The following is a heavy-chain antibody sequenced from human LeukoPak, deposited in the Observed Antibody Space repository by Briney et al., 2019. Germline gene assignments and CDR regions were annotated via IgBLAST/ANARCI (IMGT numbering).Heavy chain of an antibody. CDR2: IYHSGST. D-gene: IGHD5-12*01. V-gene: IGHV4-30-2*01. J-gene: IGHJ3*02. CDR3: ARASGYSGYEGDAFDI. CDR1: GGSISSGGYS. Sequence: KPSETLSLTCAVSGGSISSGGYSWSWIRQPPGKGLEWIGYIYHSGSTYYNPSLKSRVTISVDRSKNQFSLKLSSVTAADTAVYYCARASGYSGYEGDAFDIWGQGTMVTVSS.